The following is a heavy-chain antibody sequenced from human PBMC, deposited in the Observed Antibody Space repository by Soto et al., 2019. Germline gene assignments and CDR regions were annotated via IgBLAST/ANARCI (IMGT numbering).Heavy chain of an antibody. CDR3: ATTSHFGVVIIPVDYYYYMEV. CDR1: GFTFSSYA. Sequence: GGSLRLSCSASGFTFSSYAMSWVRQAPGKGLEWVSSITGSGDRTYYADSVKGRFTISRDNSKNTLYLQMNSLRADDTAVYYCATTSHFGVVIIPVDYYYYMEVWGKGTTVTVSS. D-gene: IGHD3-3*01. V-gene: IGHV3-23*01. CDR2: ITGSGDRT. J-gene: IGHJ6*03.